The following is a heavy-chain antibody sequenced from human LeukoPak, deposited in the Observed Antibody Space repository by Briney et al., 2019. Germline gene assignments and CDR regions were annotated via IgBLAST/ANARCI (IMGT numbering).Heavy chain of an antibody. CDR2: INPSSGGT. V-gene: IGHV1-2*02. D-gene: IGHD1-26*01. J-gene: IGHJ4*02. CDR3: ARVNKEWELPDY. CDR1: GYTFTGYY. Sequence: ASVKVSCKASGYTFTGYYMHWVRQAPGQGLEWMGWINPSSGGTNYAQKFQGRVTMTRDTSISTAYMELSRLRSDDTAVYYCARVNKEWELPDYWGQGTLVTVSS.